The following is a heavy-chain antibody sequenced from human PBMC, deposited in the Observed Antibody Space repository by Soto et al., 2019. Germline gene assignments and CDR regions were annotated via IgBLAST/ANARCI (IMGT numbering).Heavy chain of an antibody. J-gene: IGHJ6*01. Sequence: EVQLVESGGGLVQPGGSLRLSCAASGFTFSDHYMDWVRQAPGKGLEWVARSRNRVNSHTTEYAASVKGRFTISRHESKSALYLQMHSPKTEDTAVYYCTRGLLGGAASYTFHGMDVWGQGTTVTVSS. CDR3: TRGLLGGAASYTFHGMDV. CDR1: GFTFSDHY. CDR2: SRNRVNSHTT. D-gene: IGHD1-26*01. V-gene: IGHV3-72*01.